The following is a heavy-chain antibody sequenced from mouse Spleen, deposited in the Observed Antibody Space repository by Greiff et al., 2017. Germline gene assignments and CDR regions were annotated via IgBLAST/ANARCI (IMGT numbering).Heavy chain of an antibody. J-gene: IGHJ2*01. D-gene: IGHD1-1*01. CDR2: IYPGSGST. Sequence: QVQLQQPGAELVKPGASVKMSCKASGYTFTSYWITWVKQRPGQGLEWIGDIYPGSGSTNYNEKFKSKATLTVDTSSSTAYMQLSSLTSEDSAVYYCAREKTSPVVPFDYWGQGTTLTVSS. CDR1: GYTFTSYW. V-gene: IGHV1-55*01. CDR3: AREKTSPVVPFDY.